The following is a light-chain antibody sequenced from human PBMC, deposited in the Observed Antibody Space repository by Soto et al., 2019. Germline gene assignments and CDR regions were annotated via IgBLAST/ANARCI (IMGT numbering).Light chain of an antibody. CDR1: QSVPSN. CDR2: GPS. CDR3: QKYNKWPTWT. Sequence: DILMTQSPETLSVFPGERATRSCRASQSVPSNLPWYQQKPGQGPRLSIYGPSTRATGIPARFSGSGSGTDFTLTISNLQSEAFAFYYCQKYNKWPTWTFGQGTKVDIK. V-gene: IGKV3-15*01. J-gene: IGKJ1*01.